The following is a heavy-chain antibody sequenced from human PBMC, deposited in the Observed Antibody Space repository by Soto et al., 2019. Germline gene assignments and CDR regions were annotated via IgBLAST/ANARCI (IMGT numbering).Heavy chain of an antibody. V-gene: IGHV1-18*01. D-gene: IGHD3-3*01. Sequence: AASVKVSCKTSGYTFTKYDISWVRQAPGQGLEWMGLISPNSGRASYSQKVQGRVTMTTDTSTSTAYMEVGNLRPDDTAVYYCVRQYFDFWTDFPDFDYWGQGTLVTVSS. J-gene: IGHJ4*02. CDR1: GYTFTKYD. CDR2: ISPNSGRA. CDR3: VRQYFDFWTDFPDFDY.